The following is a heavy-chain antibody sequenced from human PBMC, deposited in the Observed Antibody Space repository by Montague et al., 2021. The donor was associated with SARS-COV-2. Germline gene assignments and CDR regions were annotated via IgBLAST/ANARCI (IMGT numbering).Heavy chain of an antibody. J-gene: IGHJ4*02. CDR3: ARSSGSYSTFDF. CDR2: IYYSGST. D-gene: IGHD3-10*01. CDR1: GGSISSSY. Sequence: SETLSLTCTVSGGSISSSYWTWIRQPPGKGLEWVGYIYYSGSTSYSPSLKSRVTMSVDTSKNQFSLKLGSVTAADTAVYYCARSSGSYSTFDFWGQGTLVTVSS. V-gene: IGHV4-59*08.